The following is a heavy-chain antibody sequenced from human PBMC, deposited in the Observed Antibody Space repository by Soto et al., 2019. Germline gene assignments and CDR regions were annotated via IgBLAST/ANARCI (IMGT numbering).Heavy chain of an antibody. CDR1: GGSISSINW. D-gene: IGHD3-10*01. Sequence: SETLSLIYAVSGGSISSINWLRLVRHPPGKGLECIGEIYHSGSTNYNPSLKSRVTISVAKSKNQFALKLSSVAAADTAVYYCASSGSGIYYGMDVWGQGTTVTVSS. J-gene: IGHJ6*02. CDR3: ASSGSGIYYGMDV. CDR2: IYHSGST. V-gene: IGHV4-4*02.